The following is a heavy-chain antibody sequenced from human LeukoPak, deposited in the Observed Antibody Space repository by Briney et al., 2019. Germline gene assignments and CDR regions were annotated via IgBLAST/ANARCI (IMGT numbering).Heavy chain of an antibody. CDR2: IYSGGST. J-gene: IGHJ4*02. CDR3: ARVATDHWGPRGHIDY. CDR1: VFTVSSNY. V-gene: IGHV3-53*01. Sequence: PGGSLRLSCAASVFTVSSNYISWGRHAPGKGLECVSVIYSGGSTYYADCVKGRFTISRDNSKNTLYLQMKSLSDEETAVYYCARVATDHWGPRGHIDYWGQGTLVTVSS. D-gene: IGHD7-27*01.